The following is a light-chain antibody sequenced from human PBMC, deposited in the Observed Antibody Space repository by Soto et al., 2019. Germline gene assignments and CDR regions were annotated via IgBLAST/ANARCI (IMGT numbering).Light chain of an antibody. J-gene: IGKJ1*01. Sequence: DIQMTQSPSSLSXXXXXXXXXXXRTSQPISDYLNWYQQKPGKAPSLLIYTASTLQTGVPSRFSGSGSGTHFTLTISSVHPEDFATYYCRQSYNTPRTFGQGTKVDIK. CDR2: TAS. V-gene: IGKV1-39*01. CDR1: QPISDY. CDR3: RQSYNTPRT.